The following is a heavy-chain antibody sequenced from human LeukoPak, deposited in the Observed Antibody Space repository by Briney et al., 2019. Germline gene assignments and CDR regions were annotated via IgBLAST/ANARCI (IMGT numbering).Heavy chain of an antibody. Sequence: GGSLRLSCAASRFTVSSNYMSWVRQAPGKGLEWVSVIYSGGSTYYADSVKGRFTISRDNSKNTLYLQMNSLRAEDTAVYYCARDYRSEILWFGELSRYYYYGMDVWGQGTTVTVSS. J-gene: IGHJ6*02. V-gene: IGHV3-66*01. D-gene: IGHD3-10*01. CDR1: RFTVSSNY. CDR3: ARDYRSEILWFGELSRYYYYGMDV. CDR2: IYSGGST.